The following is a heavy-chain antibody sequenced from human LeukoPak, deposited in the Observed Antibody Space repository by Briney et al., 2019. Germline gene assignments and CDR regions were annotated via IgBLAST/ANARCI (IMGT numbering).Heavy chain of an antibody. CDR1: GFTFVHYG. CDR3: ARDPLDISRWANAFDV. V-gene: IGHV3-30*03. Sequence: GGSLRLSCAASGFTFVHYGFHWVRQAPGKALEWVAFISYNGNKKYGDSVKGRFTISRDNSKNTLYLQMNGLRPEDTAVYYCARDPLDISRWANAFDVWGQGTMVTVSS. CDR2: ISYNGNKK. D-gene: IGHD2-2*03. J-gene: IGHJ3*01.